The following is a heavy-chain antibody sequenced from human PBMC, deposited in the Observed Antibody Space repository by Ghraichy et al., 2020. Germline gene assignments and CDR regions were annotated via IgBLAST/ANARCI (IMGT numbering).Heavy chain of an antibody. D-gene: IGHD3-9*01. CDR1: GYTLTELS. Sequence: ASVKVSCKVSGYTLTELSMHWVRQAPGKGLEWMGGFDPEDGETIYAQKFQGRVTMTEDTSTDTAYMELSSLRSEDTAVYYCATEPYYDILTGYSSMGLDYWGQGTLVTVSS. J-gene: IGHJ4*02. CDR3: ATEPYYDILTGYSSMGLDY. CDR2: FDPEDGET. V-gene: IGHV1-24*01.